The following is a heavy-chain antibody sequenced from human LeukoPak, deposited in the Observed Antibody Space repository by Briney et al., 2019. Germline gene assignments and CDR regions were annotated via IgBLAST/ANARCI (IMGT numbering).Heavy chain of an antibody. D-gene: IGHD4-17*01. J-gene: IGHJ2*01. CDR3: ARDGFAHGDYLTNWYFDL. CDR1: GFTFSSYG. CDR2: ISGSGGST. V-gene: IGHV3-23*01. Sequence: PGGSLRLSCAASGFTFSSYGMSWVRQAPGKGLEWVSAISGSGGSTYYADSVKGRFTISRDNAKNSLYLQMNSLRAEDTAVYYCARDGFAHGDYLTNWYFDLWGRGTLVTVSS.